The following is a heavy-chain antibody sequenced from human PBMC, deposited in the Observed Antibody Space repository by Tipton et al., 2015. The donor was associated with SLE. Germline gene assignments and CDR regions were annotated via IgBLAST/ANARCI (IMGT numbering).Heavy chain of an antibody. CDR3: AKQIEWELPGAFDI. J-gene: IGHJ3*02. CDR2: IWYDGTNE. D-gene: IGHD1-26*01. Sequence: SLRLSCAASGFTFNNFGMHWVRQAPGKGLEWVAAIWYDGTNEYYADSVEGRFTISRDNSKNTLYLQMNSLRAEDTAVYYCAKQIEWELPGAFDIWGQGTMVTVSS. CDR1: GFTFNNFG. V-gene: IGHV3-33*06.